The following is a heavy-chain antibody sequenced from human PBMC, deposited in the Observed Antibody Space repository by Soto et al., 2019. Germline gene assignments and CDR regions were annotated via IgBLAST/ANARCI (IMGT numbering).Heavy chain of an antibody. Sequence: LRLSCAASGFTVSSNFMNWVRQAPGKGLEWVSVIYTDGTTYYADSVKGRFTISRHNSKNTLYLQMNSLRAEDTAVYYCAGSRSSLYWGQGILVTVSS. J-gene: IGHJ4*02. CDR2: IYTDGTT. CDR3: AGSRSSLY. V-gene: IGHV3-53*04. D-gene: IGHD3-3*01. CDR1: GFTVSSNF.